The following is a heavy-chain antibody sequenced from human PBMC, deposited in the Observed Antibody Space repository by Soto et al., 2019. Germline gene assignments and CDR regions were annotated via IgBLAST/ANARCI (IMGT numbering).Heavy chain of an antibody. CDR3: AREGRQDAFDI. CDR1: GYTFTSYA. Sequence: ASVKGSCKASGYTFTSYAMHWVRQAPGQRLEWMGWINAGNGNTKYSQKFQGRVTITRDTSASTAYMKLSSLTAADTAVYYCAREGRQDAFDIWGQGTMVTVSS. D-gene: IGHD2-15*01. J-gene: IGHJ3*02. CDR2: INAGNGNT. V-gene: IGHV1-3*01.